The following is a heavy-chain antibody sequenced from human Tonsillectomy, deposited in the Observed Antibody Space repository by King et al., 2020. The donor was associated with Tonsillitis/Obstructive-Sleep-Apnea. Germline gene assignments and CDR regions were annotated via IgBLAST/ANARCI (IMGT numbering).Heavy chain of an antibody. J-gene: IGHJ3*02. D-gene: IGHD3-22*01. CDR1: GFSLSTSGVG. Sequence: ITLKESGPTLVKPTQTLTLTCTFSGFSLSTSGVGVGWIRQPPGQALEWLALIYWDDDKRYRLSLKSRLTITKDTSKNQVVLTMTNMDPVDTATYYCAHRGRNAYYYDGSGSQGAFDIWGQGTVVTVSS. CDR2: IYWDDDK. CDR3: AHRGRNAYYYDGSGSQGAFDI. V-gene: IGHV2-5*02.